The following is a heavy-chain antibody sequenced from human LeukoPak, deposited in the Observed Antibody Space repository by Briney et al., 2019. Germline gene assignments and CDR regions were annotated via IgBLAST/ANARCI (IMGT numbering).Heavy chain of an antibody. CDR2: INPNSGGT. CDR3: ARGRRMVTPLCAFDI. Sequence: ASVKVSCKASGYTFTGYYMHWVRQAPGQGLEWMGWINPNSGGTNYAQKFQGRVTMTRDTSINTAYMELSRLRSDDTAVYYCARGRRMVTPLCAFDIWGQGTMVTVSS. CDR1: GYTFTGYY. J-gene: IGHJ3*02. V-gene: IGHV1-2*02. D-gene: IGHD4-23*01.